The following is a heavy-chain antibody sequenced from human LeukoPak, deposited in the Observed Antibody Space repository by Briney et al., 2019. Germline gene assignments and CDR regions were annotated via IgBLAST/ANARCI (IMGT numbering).Heavy chain of an antibody. CDR1: GYTLTELS. D-gene: IGHD6-13*01. Sequence: ASVKVSCKVSGYTLTELSMHWVRQAPGKGLEWMGGFDYEDGETIYAQKFQGRVTMTEDTSTDAASMELSSLRSEDTAVYYCAAILGSSDFDYWGQGTLVIVSS. CDR3: AAILGSSDFDY. J-gene: IGHJ4*02. CDR2: FDYEDGET. V-gene: IGHV1-24*01.